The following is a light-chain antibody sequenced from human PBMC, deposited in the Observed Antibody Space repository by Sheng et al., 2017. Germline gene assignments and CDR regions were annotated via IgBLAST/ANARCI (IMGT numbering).Light chain of an antibody. J-gene: IGKJ4*01. CDR2: AAP. CDR3: QQADSFPLT. CDR1: QSLNSF. V-gene: IGKV1-12*01. Sequence: DIQMTQSPSSLSASVGDRVTITCRPSQSLNSFLAWYRQRPGKAPEFLIYAAPSLDSGVPSRFSGSGSGTDFSLTISSLQPGDSATYYCQQADSFPLTFGGGTMVEV.